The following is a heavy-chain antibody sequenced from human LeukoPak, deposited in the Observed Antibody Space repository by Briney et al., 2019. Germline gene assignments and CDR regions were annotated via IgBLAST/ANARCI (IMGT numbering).Heavy chain of an antibody. D-gene: IGHD2-21*02. Sequence: SVKVSCKASGGTFSSYAISWVRQAPGQGLEWMGGIIPIFGTANYAQKYQGRVTITADESTSTAYMELSSLRSEDTAVYYCARSRLAYCGGDCYTFDYWGQGTLVTVSS. CDR1: GGTFSSYA. CDR2: IIPIFGTA. V-gene: IGHV1-69*13. CDR3: ARSRLAYCGGDCYTFDY. J-gene: IGHJ4*02.